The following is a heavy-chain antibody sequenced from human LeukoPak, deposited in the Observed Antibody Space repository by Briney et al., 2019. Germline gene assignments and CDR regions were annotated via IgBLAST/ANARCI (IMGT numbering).Heavy chain of an antibody. D-gene: IGHD6-13*01. V-gene: IGHV4-59*08. CDR2: MYNCGST. Sequence: SETLSLTCTVSGGSISSYFWSWIRQPPGKGLEWIGYMYNCGSTNYNPSLMSRVTISVDSSKNQFSLKLSSVTAADAAVYYCARHREAAAFSGFGYWGQGTMVTVSS. CDR1: GGSISSYF. CDR3: ARHREAAAFSGFGY. J-gene: IGHJ4*02.